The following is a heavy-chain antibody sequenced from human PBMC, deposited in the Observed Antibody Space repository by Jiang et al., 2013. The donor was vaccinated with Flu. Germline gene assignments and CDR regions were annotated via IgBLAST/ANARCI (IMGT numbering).Heavy chain of an antibody. Sequence: GPGLVKPSETLSLTCTVSGGSISSYYWSWIRQPPGKGLEWIGYIYYSGSTNYNPSLKSRVTISVDTSKNQFSLKLSSVTAADTAVYYCARTHNYYDSSGYYAQHRNWFDPWGQGTLVTVSS. CDR1: GGSISSYY. CDR3: ARTHNYYDSSGYYAQHRNWFDP. CDR2: IYYSGST. V-gene: IGHV4-59*01. J-gene: IGHJ5*02. D-gene: IGHD3-22*01.